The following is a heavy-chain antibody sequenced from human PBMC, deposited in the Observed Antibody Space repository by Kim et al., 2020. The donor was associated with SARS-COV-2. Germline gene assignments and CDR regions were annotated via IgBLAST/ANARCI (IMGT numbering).Heavy chain of an antibody. CDR2: T. D-gene: IGHD3-16*01. V-gene: IGHV1-46*01. CDR3: ARDTSFYFDY. J-gene: IGHJ4*02. Sequence: TSYGQKFQGRVTMTRDTSTSTVYMELSSLRSEDTAVYYCARDTSFYFDYWGQGTLVTVSS.